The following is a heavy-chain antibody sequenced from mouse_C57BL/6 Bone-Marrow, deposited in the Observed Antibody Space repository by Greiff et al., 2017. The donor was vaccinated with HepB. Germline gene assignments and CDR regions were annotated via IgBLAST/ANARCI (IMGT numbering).Heavy chain of an antibody. CDR1: GYTFTSYW. D-gene: IGHD2-5*01. Sequence: QVQLQQPGAELVKPGASVKVSCKASGYTFTSYWMHWVKQRPGQGLEWIGNINPSNGGTNYNEKFKSKATLTVDKSSSTAYMQLSSLTSEDSAVYYCAREGYSNYAWFAYWGQGTLVTVSA. CDR3: AREGYSNYAWFAY. V-gene: IGHV1-53*01. J-gene: IGHJ3*01. CDR2: INPSNGGT.